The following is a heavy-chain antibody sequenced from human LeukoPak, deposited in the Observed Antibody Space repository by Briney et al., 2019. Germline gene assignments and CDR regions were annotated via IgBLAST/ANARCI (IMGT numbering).Heavy chain of an antibody. Sequence: GASVKVSCKVSGYTFTDYYMHWVQQAPGNGLEWMGLVDPEDGETIYAEKFQGRVTITADTSTDTAYMELSSLRSEDTAVYYCATVATSYYFDYWGQGTLVTVSS. J-gene: IGHJ4*02. D-gene: IGHD6-6*01. V-gene: IGHV1-69-2*01. CDR2: VDPEDGET. CDR1: GYTFTDYY. CDR3: ATVATSYYFDY.